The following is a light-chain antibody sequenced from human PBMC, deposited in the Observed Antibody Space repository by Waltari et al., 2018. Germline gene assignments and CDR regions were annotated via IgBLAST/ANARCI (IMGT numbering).Light chain of an antibody. V-gene: IGLV2-11*01. J-gene: IGLJ2*01. CDR1: SSAVGGYNS. CDR3: CSYAGTYTI. Sequence: QSALTQPRSVSGSPGQSVTISCTGTSSAVGGYNSVSWYQHHPGKAPKLMIYDVSKRPSGVPDRFSGSKSGNTASLTISGVQAEDEADYSCCSYAGTYTIFGGGTKLTVL. CDR2: DVS.